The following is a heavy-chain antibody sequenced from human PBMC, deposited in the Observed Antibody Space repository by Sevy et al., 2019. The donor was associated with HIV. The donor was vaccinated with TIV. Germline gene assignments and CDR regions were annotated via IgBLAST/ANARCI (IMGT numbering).Heavy chain of an antibody. Sequence: GESLKISCKGSGYSFTSYWIGWVRQMPGKGLELMGIIYPGDSDTRYSPSFQGQVTISADKSISTAYLQWSSLKASDTAMYYCARSKVDTAMVYDAFDIWCQGTMVTVSS. D-gene: IGHD5-18*01. V-gene: IGHV5-51*01. CDR3: ARSKVDTAMVYDAFDI. CDR1: GYSFTSYW. J-gene: IGHJ3*02. CDR2: IYPGDSDT.